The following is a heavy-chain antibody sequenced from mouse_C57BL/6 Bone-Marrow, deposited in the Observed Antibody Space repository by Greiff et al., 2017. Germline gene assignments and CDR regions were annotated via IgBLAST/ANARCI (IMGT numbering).Heavy chain of an antibody. Sequence: EVKLVESGGGLVQPGGSLSLSCAASGFTFTDYYMRWVRQPPGKALEWLGFIRNTANGYTTEYSASVKGRFTISRDNSQSILYLQMNALRAEDSATYYCARYSRQLRRHYYAMDYWGQGTSVTVSS. V-gene: IGHV7-3*01. CDR3: ARYSRQLRRHYYAMDY. CDR2: IRNTANGYTT. D-gene: IGHD3-2*02. J-gene: IGHJ4*01. CDR1: GFTFTDYY.